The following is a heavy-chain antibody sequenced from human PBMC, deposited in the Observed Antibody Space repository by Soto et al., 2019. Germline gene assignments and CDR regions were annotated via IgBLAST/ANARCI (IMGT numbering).Heavy chain of an antibody. D-gene: IGHD5-12*01. V-gene: IGHV3-23*01. CDR3: AKDLRDWLRNAFDV. CDR1: GFTFSNYA. Sequence: GVSLRLSCAASGFTFSNYAMSWVRQAPGKGLECVSTIVGSRTYYSDSVKGRFTISRDNSQNTLYLQMNNLRADDTAVYYCAKDLRDWLRNAFDVWGQGTMVTVSS. J-gene: IGHJ3*01. CDR2: IVGSRT.